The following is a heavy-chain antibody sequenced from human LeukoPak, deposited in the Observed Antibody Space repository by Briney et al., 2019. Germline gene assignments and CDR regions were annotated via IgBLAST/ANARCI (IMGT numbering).Heavy chain of an antibody. V-gene: IGHV3-30*18. D-gene: IGHD4-23*01. Sequence: GGSLRLSCAASGFTFSSYAMHWVRQAPGKGLEWVALISYDGSNKYYADSVKGRFTISRDNSKNRLYVQMNSLRAEDRAVYYCAKDSWAKTPTAVTLIDFLGPGTLVPLSS. CDR2: ISYDGSNK. J-gene: IGHJ4*02. CDR1: GFTFSSYA. CDR3: AKDSWAKTPTAVTLIDF.